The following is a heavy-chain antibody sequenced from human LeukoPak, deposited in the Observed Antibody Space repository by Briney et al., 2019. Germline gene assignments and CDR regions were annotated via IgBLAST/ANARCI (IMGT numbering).Heavy chain of an antibody. CDR2: INEDGSEK. D-gene: IGHD4-17*01. Sequence: GGSLRLSCAASGFIFNKNWMSWVRQAPGKGLEWVANINEDGSEKNYVDSVKDRFTISRDNAKTSLYLQMNSLRVEDKAVYYCVPEPEYGESGGGQGALVTVSS. CDR1: GFIFNKNW. CDR3: VPEPEYGESG. V-gene: IGHV3-7*01. J-gene: IGHJ4*02.